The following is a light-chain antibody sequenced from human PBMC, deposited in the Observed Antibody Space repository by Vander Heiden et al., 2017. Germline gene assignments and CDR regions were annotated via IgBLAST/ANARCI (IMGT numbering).Light chain of an antibody. CDR1: QSLLYRDRNNY. J-gene: IGKJ1*01. Sequence: VLTQSPLFLPVTPGESVFLSCRSSQSLLYRDRNNYLDWYLQKPGQSPQLLIYLGSTRASGVPERFTGSGSGTDFALKITRVEAEDVGIYYCMQPLQTPRTFGQGTKVEI. CDR2: LGS. CDR3: MQPLQTPRT. V-gene: IGKV2-28*01.